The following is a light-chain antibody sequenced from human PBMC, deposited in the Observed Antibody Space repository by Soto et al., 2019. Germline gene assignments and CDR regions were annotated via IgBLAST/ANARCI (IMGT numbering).Light chain of an antibody. Sequence: QSVLTQPASVSGSPGQSITISCAGTRSDIGASNSVSWYQHLPGRPPTLIIYEATNRPSGVSERFSGSKTGDTASLTISGLQADGEAEYFCISYKTDDTFVFGSGTKLTVL. CDR2: EAT. V-gene: IGLV2-14*01. CDR1: RSDIGASNS. CDR3: ISYKTDDTFV. J-gene: IGLJ1*01.